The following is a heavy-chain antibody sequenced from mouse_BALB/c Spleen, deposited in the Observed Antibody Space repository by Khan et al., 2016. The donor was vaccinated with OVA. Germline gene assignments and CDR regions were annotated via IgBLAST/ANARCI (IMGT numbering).Heavy chain of an antibody. CDR2: IWGGGST. CDR3: AKLLWSHYYAMDY. V-gene: IGHV2-6-5*01. D-gene: IGHD1-1*02. CDR1: GFSLTDYG. Sequence: QVQLKQSGPGLVAPSQSLSITCTVSGFSLTDYGVSWIRQPPGKGLEWLGLIWGGGSTYYNSGLKSRLSISKDNSKSQVFLKRNSLQTDDTAMYYCAKLLWSHYYAMDYWGQGTSVTVSS. J-gene: IGHJ4*01.